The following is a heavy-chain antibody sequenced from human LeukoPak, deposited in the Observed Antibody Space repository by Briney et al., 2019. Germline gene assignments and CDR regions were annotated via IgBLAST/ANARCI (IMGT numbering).Heavy chain of an antibody. D-gene: IGHD3-22*01. J-gene: IGHJ4*02. CDR1: GYTFTNYD. CDR3: AKCWVYDSSGYSDY. CDR2: MNPNSGTT. Sequence: ASVKVSCKASGYTFTNYDINWVRQATGQGLEWMGWMNPNSGTTGYAQKFLGRVTITRNTSISTTYMELSSLRAEDTAVYYCAKCWVYDSSGYSDYWGQGTLVTVSS. V-gene: IGHV1-8*03.